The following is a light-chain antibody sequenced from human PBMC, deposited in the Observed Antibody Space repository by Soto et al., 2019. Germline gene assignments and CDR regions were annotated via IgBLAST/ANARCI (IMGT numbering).Light chain of an antibody. V-gene: IGLV1-40*01. CDR2: GNS. CDR1: SSNIGAGYD. CDR3: QSYDSSLSGPV. Sequence: QSVLPQPPSVSGAPGQRVTISCTGSSSNIGAGYDVHWYQQLPGTAPKLLIYGNSNRPSGVPDRFSGSKSGTSASLAITGLQAEDEADYYCQSYDSSLSGPVFGTGTKGTV. J-gene: IGLJ1*01.